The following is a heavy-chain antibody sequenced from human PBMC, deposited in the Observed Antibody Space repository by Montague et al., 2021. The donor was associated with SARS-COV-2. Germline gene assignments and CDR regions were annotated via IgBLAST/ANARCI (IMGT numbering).Heavy chain of an antibody. D-gene: IGHD2-15*01. CDR1: GDSIRSSGYY. Sequence: SETLSLTCSVSGDSIRSSGYYWGWIRQPPGKGLEWVGYIYYTGTTNYNPSLKSRVTISVDTSKTQFSLKLTSVTAADTAVYYCAREGYCSGGTCYSSGPNWFDPWGQGTLVTVSS. V-gene: IGHV4-61*08. J-gene: IGHJ5*02. CDR3: AREGYCSGGTCYSSGPNWFDP. CDR2: IYYTGTT.